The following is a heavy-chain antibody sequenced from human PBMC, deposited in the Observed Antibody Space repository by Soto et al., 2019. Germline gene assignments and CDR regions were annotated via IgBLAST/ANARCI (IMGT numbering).Heavy chain of an antibody. CDR1: GDSISSGGYY. J-gene: IGHJ4*02. CDR3: ARHFRDAYTALAF. Sequence: SETLSLTCSVSGDSISSGGYYWVWIRQPPGKGLEWIGSIYYSGNTFYNASLKSRLTISGDTSKNQFSLKLRSVTAADTAVYYCARHFRDAYTALAFWGQGTLVTVSS. D-gene: IGHD2-2*01. V-gene: IGHV4-39*01. CDR2: IYYSGNT.